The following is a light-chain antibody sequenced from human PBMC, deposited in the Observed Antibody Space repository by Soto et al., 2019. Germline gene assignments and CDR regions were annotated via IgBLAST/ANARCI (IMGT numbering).Light chain of an antibody. CDR2: GAS. Sequence: EIVLTQSTGTLSLSPGERATLSCRASQSVSSSYLAWYQQKPGQAPRLLIYGASSRATGIPDRFRGSGSGTAFNLTISTLEPEDFAVYYCQQYDSSPITFGGGTKVEIK. CDR3: QQYDSSPIT. J-gene: IGKJ4*01. V-gene: IGKV3-20*01. CDR1: QSVSSSY.